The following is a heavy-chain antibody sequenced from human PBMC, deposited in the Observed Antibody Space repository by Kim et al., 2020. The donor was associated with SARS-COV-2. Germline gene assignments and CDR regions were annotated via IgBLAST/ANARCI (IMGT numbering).Heavy chain of an antibody. V-gene: IGHV1-18*01. CDR3: ARGNYYYYGMDV. Sequence: NYAQKLQGRVTMTTDTSTSTAYMELRSLRSDDTAGYYCARGNYYYYGMDVWGQGTTVTVSS. J-gene: IGHJ6*02.